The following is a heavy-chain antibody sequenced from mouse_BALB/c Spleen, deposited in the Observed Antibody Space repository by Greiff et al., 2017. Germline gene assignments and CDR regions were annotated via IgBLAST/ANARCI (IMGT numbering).Heavy chain of an antibody. D-gene: IGHD1-1*01. CDR1: GFAFSSYD. Sequence: EVQVVESGGGLVKPGGSLKLSCAASGFAFSSYDMSWVRQTPEKRLEWVAYISSGGGSTYYPDTVKGRFTISRDNAKNTLYLQMSSLKSEDTAMYYCARRDYGSSFDYWGQGTTLTVSS. CDR2: ISSGGGST. J-gene: IGHJ2*01. V-gene: IGHV5-12-1*01. CDR3: ARRDYGSSFDY.